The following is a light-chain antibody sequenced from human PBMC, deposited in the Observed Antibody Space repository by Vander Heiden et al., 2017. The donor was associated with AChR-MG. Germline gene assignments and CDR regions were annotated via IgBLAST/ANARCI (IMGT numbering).Light chain of an antibody. Sequence: IVMTPSPATLSVSPGERVTLSCRASQSVSANLAWYQQKPGQSPRLLIYGTSTRATGIPARFSGSGSGTEFTLTISSRQSEDFAVYYCQQYNDWPPYTFGQGTKLENK. J-gene: IGKJ2*01. CDR1: QSVSAN. CDR2: GTS. V-gene: IGKV3-15*01. CDR3: QQYNDWPPYT.